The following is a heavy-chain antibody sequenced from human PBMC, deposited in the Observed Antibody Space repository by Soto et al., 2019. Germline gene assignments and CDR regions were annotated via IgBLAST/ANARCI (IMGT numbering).Heavy chain of an antibody. CDR3: ARQFLGSYGHNWFNP. V-gene: IGHV5-51*01. CDR1: TSYW. J-gene: IGHJ5*02. CDR2: IYPGDSDT. D-gene: IGHD1-26*01. Sequence: TSYWIGWVRQMPGKGLEWMGIIYPGDSDTRYSPSFQGQVTISADKSISTAYLQWSSLKASDTAMYYCARQFLGSYGHNWFNPWGQGTLVTVSS.